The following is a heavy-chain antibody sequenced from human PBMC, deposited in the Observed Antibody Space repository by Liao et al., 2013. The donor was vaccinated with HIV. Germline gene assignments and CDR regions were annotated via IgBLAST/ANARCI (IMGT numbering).Heavy chain of an antibody. CDR3: ARGVAARQDAFDI. Sequence: QVQLQESGPGLVKPSETLSLTCTVSGGSISSYYWSWIRQPPGKGLEWIGYIYYTGSTNYNPSLKSRVTISVDTSKNQFSLKLSSVTAADTAVYYCARGVAARQDAFDIWGQGTMVTVSS. CDR1: GGSISSYY. J-gene: IGHJ3*02. D-gene: IGHD6-6*01. CDR2: IYYTGST. V-gene: IGHV4-59*01.